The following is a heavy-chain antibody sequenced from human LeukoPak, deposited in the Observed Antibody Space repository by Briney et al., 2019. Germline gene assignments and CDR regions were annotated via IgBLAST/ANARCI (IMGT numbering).Heavy chain of an antibody. CDR3: ATNTVTTWGNWFDP. J-gene: IGHJ5*02. CDR2: FDPEDGET. Sequence: ASVKVXCKVSGYTLTELSMHWVRQAPGKGLXWMGGFDPEDGETIYAQKFQGRVTMTEDTSTDTAYMELSSLRSEDTAVYYCATNTVTTWGNWFDPWGQGTLVTVSS. D-gene: IGHD4-11*01. CDR1: GYTLTELS. V-gene: IGHV1-24*01.